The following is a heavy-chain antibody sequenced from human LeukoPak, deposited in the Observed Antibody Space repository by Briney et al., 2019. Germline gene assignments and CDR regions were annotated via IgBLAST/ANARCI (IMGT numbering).Heavy chain of an antibody. CDR3: ARDGGYSYGYLDY. CDR1: GFTFSSYA. CDR2: ISGSGGST. Sequence: GGSLRLSCAASGFTFSSYAMSWVRQAPGKGLEWVSAISGSGGSTYYADSVKGRFTISRDNSKNTLYLQMNSLRAEDTALYYCARDGGYSYGYLDYWGQGTLVTVSS. V-gene: IGHV3-23*01. J-gene: IGHJ4*02. D-gene: IGHD5-18*01.